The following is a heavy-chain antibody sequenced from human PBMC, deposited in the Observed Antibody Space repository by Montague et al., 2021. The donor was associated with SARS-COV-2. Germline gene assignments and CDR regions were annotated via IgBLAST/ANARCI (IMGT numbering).Heavy chain of an antibody. D-gene: IGHD3-22*01. V-gene: IGHV4-4*09. Sequence: SETRSLTCTVSGGSINDHYRSWIRQSPGKVLEWIGYISSNGKTNYNPSLKSRVTLSADASRNEFSLKLDSVTAADTAVYFCARRGYYDSAGYHWHLDLWGRGRLVTDAS. J-gene: IGHJ2*01. CDR1: GGSINDHY. CDR2: ISSNGKT. CDR3: ARRGYYDSAGYHWHLDL.